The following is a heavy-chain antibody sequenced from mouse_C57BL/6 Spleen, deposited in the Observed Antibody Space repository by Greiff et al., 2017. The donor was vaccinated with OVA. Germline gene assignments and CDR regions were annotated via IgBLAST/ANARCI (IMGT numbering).Heavy chain of an antibody. CDR2: IDPSDSYT. CDR1: GYTFTSYW. V-gene: IGHV1-69*01. J-gene: IGHJ1*03. D-gene: IGHD1-1*01. Sequence: QVQLQQPGAELVMPGASVKLSCKASGYTFTSYWMHWVKQRPGQGLEWIGEIDPSDSYTNYNQKFKGKSTLTVDKSSSTAYMQLSSLTSEDSAVYYCARTVVEYFDVWGTGTTVTVSS. CDR3: ARTVVEYFDV.